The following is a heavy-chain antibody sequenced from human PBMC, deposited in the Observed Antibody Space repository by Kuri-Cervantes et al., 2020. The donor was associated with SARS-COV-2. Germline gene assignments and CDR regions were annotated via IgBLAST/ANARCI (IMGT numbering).Heavy chain of an antibody. J-gene: IGHJ6*03. CDR2: IYHSGST. Sequence: SETLSLTCTVSGGSISSGGYYWSWIRQPPGKGLEWIGYIYHSGSTYYNPSLKSRVTISVDRSKNQFSLKLSSVTAADTAVYYCANTGIVGAKRSQHYYYYYYMDVWGKGTTVTVSS. V-gene: IGHV4-30-2*01. CDR3: ANTGIVGAKRSQHYYYYYYMDV. CDR1: GGSISSGGYY. D-gene: IGHD1-26*01.